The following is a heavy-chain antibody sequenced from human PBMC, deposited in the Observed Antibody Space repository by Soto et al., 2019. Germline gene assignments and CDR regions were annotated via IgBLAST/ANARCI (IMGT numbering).Heavy chain of an antibody. Sequence: QVQLVESGGGVVQPGGSLRLSCAASGFTFSSYGMHWVRQAPGKGLEWVSLIWYDGSNKYYADSVKGRFTISRDNSKNTLYLQVNSLRAEDTYVYYCARDAGYSSSPFDYWGQGSLVTVSS. CDR1: GFTFSSYG. J-gene: IGHJ4*02. D-gene: IGHD6-13*01. CDR3: ARDAGYSSSPFDY. V-gene: IGHV3-33*01. CDR2: IWYDGSNK.